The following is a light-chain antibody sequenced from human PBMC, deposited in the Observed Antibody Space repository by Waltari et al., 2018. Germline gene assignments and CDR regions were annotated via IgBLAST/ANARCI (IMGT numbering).Light chain of an antibody. J-gene: IGKJ2*01. CDR3: QQYNNWPPRYT. CDR1: QSVSRN. Sequence: EIVLTQSPATLSVSPGERATLSCRASQSVSRNLAWYQQKPGQAPRLHIYGASTRATGIPARFSGSGSGTEFTLTISSLQSEDFAVYYCQQYNNWPPRYTFGQGTKLEIK. V-gene: IGKV3-15*01. CDR2: GAS.